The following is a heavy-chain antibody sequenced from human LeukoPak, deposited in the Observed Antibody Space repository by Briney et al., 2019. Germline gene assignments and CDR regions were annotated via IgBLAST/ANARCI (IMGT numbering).Heavy chain of an antibody. CDR3: ARHSPYYYDRSGYSHAFDI. J-gene: IGHJ3*02. V-gene: IGHV3-30*12. CDR2: IQYDGSEK. D-gene: IGHD3-22*01. Sequence: GGSLRLSCAASGFTFSYYAMHWVRQAPGKGLEWVAVIQYDGSEKYYADSVKGRFTISRDNSKNTLYLQMNSLRAEDTAMYYCARHSPYYYDRSGYSHAFDIWGQGTMVTVSS. CDR1: GFTFSYYA.